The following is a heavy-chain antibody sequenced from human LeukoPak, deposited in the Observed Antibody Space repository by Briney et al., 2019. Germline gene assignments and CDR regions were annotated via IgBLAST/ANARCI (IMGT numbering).Heavy chain of an antibody. D-gene: IGHD3-22*01. V-gene: IGHV3-30*04. J-gene: IGHJ4*02. CDR1: GFTFSSYA. CDR2: ISYDGSNK. Sequence: PGGSLRLSCAASGFTFSSYAMHWGRQAPGKGLEWVAVISYDGSNKYYAASVKGRFTISRDNSKNTLYLQMNSLRAEDTAVYYCARDGYDSSGYLDYWGQGTLATVSS. CDR3: ARDGYDSSGYLDY.